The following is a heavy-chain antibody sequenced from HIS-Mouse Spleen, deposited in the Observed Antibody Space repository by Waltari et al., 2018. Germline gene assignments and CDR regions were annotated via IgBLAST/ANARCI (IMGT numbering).Heavy chain of an antibody. J-gene: IGHJ4*02. V-gene: IGHV4-34*01. Sequence: TCAVYGGSFSGYYWSWIRQPPGKGLEWIGEINHSGSTNYNPSLKSRVTISVDTSKNQFSLKLSSVTAADTAVYYCAREKIAVAGTRSFDYWGQGTLVTVSS. CDR1: GGSFSGYY. D-gene: IGHD6-19*01. CDR2: INHSGST. CDR3: AREKIAVAGTRSFDY.